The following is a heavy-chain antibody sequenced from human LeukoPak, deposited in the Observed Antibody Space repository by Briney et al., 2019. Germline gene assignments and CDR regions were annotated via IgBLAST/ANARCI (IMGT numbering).Heavy chain of an antibody. CDR1: GFTFGSYG. CDR3: ATSLTTVVTFDY. Sequence: GGSLRLSCAASGFTFGSYGMHWVRQAPGKGLEWVAFIRYDGSNKYYADSVKGRFTISRDNSKNTLYLQMNSLRAEDTAVYYCATSLTTVVTFDYWGQGTLVTVSS. J-gene: IGHJ4*02. D-gene: IGHD4-23*01. V-gene: IGHV3-30*02. CDR2: IRYDGSNK.